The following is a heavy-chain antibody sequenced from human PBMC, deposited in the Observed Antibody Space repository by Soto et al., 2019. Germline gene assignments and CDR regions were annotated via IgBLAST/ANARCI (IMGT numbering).Heavy chain of an antibody. V-gene: IGHV1-69*12. CDR3: ARERGGGYDCDYYYYYGMDV. J-gene: IGHJ6*02. CDR1: GGTFSSYA. Sequence: QVQLVQSGAEVKKPGSSVKVSCKASGGTFSSYAISWVRQAPGQGLEWMGGIIPIFGTANYAQKFQGRVTITADESTSTAYMELSSLRSEDTAVYYCARERGGGYDCDYYYYYGMDVWGQGTTVTVSS. CDR2: IIPIFGTA. D-gene: IGHD5-12*01.